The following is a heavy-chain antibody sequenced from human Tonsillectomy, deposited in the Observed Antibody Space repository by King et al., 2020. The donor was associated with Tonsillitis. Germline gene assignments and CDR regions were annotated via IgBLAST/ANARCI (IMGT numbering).Heavy chain of an antibody. Sequence: VQLQQWGAGLLKPSETLSLTCAVYGGSFSGYFWSWIRQPPGKGLEWIGDSGSTNYNPSLKSRVTISVDTSKNQFSLKLSSVTAADTAVYSCSCGRPPRGDLGYWGQRTLVTVSS. CDR2: SGST. CDR3: SCGRPPRGDLGY. D-gene: IGHD7-27*01. V-gene: IGHV4-34*01. CDR1: GGSFSGYF. J-gene: IGHJ4*02.